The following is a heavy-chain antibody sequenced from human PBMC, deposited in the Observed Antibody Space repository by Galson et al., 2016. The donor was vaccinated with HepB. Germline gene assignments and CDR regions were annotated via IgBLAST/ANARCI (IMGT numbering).Heavy chain of an antibody. CDR1: GYSFRNSW. CDR2: IYPGDSDT. CDR3: AEHLSARGVNRCRLFDS. J-gene: IGHJ4*02. V-gene: IGHV5-51*01. D-gene: IGHD3-10*01. Sequence: QSGAEVKKPGESLKISCTGSGYSFRNSWIGWVRQMPGKGLDLMGIIYPGDSDTRYSPSFQGQVTISGDKSLDTVYLQWSSLKASDTAIYYCAEHLSARGVNRCRLFDSWAQGTLVTVSS.